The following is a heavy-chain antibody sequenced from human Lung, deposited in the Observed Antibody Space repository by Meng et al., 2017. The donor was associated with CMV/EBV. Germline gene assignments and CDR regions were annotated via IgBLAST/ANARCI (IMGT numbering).Heavy chain of an antibody. J-gene: IGHJ6*01. CDR1: GDTFSKYV. CDR3: VGSEEFYHFRSGWEWYYHYGMDV. CDR2: IIPMRAAT. D-gene: IGHD3-3*01. V-gene: IGHV1-69*10. Sequence: SXXVSXKAPGDTFSKYVTSWVRQAPGQGLEWMGVIIPMRAATNYAQRFQGRVTITADKSTATVYMELSSLRSEDTAVYYCVGSEEFYHFRSGWEWYYHYGMDVXGPGXTVTVSS.